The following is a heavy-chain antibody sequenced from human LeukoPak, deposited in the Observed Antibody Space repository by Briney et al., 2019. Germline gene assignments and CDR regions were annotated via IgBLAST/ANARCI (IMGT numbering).Heavy chain of an antibody. D-gene: IGHD6-6*01. CDR2: IYPGDSDT. V-gene: IGHV5-51*01. CDR1: GYSFTSYW. J-gene: IGHJ3*02. Sequence: GESLKISCKGSGYSFTSYWIGWVRQVPGKGLEWMGIIYPGDSDTRYSPSFQGQVTISADKSISTAYLQWSSLKASDTAMYYCARTRTQYSSSSRAFDIWGQGTMVTVSS. CDR3: ARTRTQYSSSSRAFDI.